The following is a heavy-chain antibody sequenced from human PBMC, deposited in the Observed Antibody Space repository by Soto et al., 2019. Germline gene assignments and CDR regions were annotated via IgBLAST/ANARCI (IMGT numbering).Heavy chain of an antibody. Sequence: ETLSLTCAVSGGSISSSNWWSWVRQPPGKGLEWIGEIYHSGSTNYNPSLKSRVTISVDKSKNQFSLKLSSVTAADTAVYYCARLTGRRDGYNKRDADAFDTWGQGTMVTVSS. J-gene: IGHJ3*02. V-gene: IGHV4-4*02. D-gene: IGHD5-12*01. CDR3: ARLTGRRDGYNKRDADAFDT. CDR2: IYHSGST. CDR1: GGSISSSNW.